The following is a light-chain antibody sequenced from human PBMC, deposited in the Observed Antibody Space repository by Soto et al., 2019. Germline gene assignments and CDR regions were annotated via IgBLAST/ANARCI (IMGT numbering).Light chain of an antibody. CDR2: AAS. J-gene: IGKJ3*01. CDR3: QQAFSFPFT. V-gene: IGKV1-12*01. Sequence: DIQMTQSPSSVSASVGDRVTITCRASQGIGDWLAWYQQKQGKAPKLLISAASNLESGVPSRFSDSGSGTDFSLTITGLQSEDFANYYCQQAFSFPFTFGPGTKVDI. CDR1: QGIGDW.